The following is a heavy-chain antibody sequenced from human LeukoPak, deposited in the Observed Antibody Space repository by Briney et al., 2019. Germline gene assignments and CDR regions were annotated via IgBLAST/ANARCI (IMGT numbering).Heavy chain of an antibody. V-gene: IGHV5-51*01. J-gene: IGHJ4*02. Sequence: GESLKISCKGSGYSFSTYWIGWVRQMPGKGREWMGIIYPSDSNIRHSPSFQGQVIISVDKSISTAYLQWSRLKASDTAMYYCARSTSGGYYFDYWGQGTLVTVSS. D-gene: IGHD1-26*01. CDR3: ARSTSGGYYFDY. CDR1: GYSFSTYW. CDR2: IYPSDSNI.